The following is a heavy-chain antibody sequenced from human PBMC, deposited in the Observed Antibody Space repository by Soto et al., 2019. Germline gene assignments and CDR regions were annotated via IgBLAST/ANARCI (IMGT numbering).Heavy chain of an antibody. CDR3: ARERDGYYYYGMDV. Sequence: EVQLVESGGGLVQPGGSLRLSCAASGFTFSSYEMNWDRQAPGNGLEWVSYITGSGSTIYYADSVKGRFTISRDNAKNSLYLQMNSLRAEDTAVYYCARERDGYYYYGMDVWGQGTTVTVSS. V-gene: IGHV3-48*03. CDR2: ITGSGSTI. CDR1: GFTFSSYE. J-gene: IGHJ6*02.